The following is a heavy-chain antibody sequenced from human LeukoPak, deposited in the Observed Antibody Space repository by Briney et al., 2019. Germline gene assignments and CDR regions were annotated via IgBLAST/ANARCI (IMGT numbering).Heavy chain of an antibody. D-gene: IGHD3-10*01. CDR1: GGSISSSSYY. CDR2: IYYSGST. Sequence: SETLSLTCTVSGGSISSSSYYWGWIRQPPGKGLEWIGSIYYSGSTYYNPSLKSRVTISVDTSKNQFSLKLSSLTAADTAVYYFARLSPIMVEDLFGFRNFGFDFWGQGTLVTVPS. J-gene: IGHJ4*02. V-gene: IGHV4-39*01. CDR3: ARLSPIMVEDLFGFRNFGFDF.